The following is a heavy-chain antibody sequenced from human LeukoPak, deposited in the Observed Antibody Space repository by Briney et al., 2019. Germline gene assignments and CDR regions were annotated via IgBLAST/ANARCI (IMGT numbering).Heavy chain of an antibody. CDR3: ARTLNSSSWYASPGY. CDR2: IWYDGSNK. D-gene: IGHD6-13*01. V-gene: IGHV3-33*01. Sequence: PGRSLRLSCAASGFTFSSYGMHWARQAPGKGLEWVAVIWYDGSNKYYADSVKGRFTISRDNSKNTLYLQMNSLRAEDTAVYYCARTLNSSSWYASPGYWGQGTLVTVSS. CDR1: GFTFSSYG. J-gene: IGHJ4*02.